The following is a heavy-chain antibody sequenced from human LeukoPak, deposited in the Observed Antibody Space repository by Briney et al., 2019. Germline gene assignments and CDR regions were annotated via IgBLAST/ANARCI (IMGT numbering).Heavy chain of an antibody. CDR2: IYYSVST. CDR3: ARHSSGWIYYFDY. V-gene: IGHV4-39*01. D-gene: IGHD6-19*01. CDR1: GGSISSSDYY. Sequence: PSVPLSLTCTVSGGSISSSDYYWRWIRQPPGKGLEWIGSIYYSVSTHYNPSLKSRVTISVDTSKNQFSLKLNSVTAADTALYYCARHSSGWIYYFDYWGQGTLVTVSS. J-gene: IGHJ4*02.